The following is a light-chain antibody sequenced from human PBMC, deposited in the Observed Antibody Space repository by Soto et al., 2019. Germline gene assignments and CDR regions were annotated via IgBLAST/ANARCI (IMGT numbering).Light chain of an antibody. J-gene: IGLJ2*01. CDR3: CSYTSSSTVV. Sequence: QSALTQPRSVSGSPGQSVTISCTGTRSDVGGYNFVSWYQQHPGKAPTLIIYDVAKRPSGVPDRFSGSKSADTASLTISGLQAEDEADYYCCSYTSSSTVVFGGGTQLTVL. V-gene: IGLV2-11*01. CDR1: RSDVGGYNF. CDR2: DVA.